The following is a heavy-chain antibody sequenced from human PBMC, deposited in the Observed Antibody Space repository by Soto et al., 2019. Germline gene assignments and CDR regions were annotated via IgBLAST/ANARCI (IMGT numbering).Heavy chain of an antibody. CDR2: IYPGDSDT. J-gene: IGHJ4*01. CDR1: GSPFTTYW. V-gene: IGHV5-51*01. CDR3: ARPPNIFDFDT. Sequence: GESLKISCKVFGSPFTTYWIGWVRQMPGKGLEWMGIIYPGDSDTRYSPSFQGQVTISADKSISTAYLQWSSLKASDTAMYYWARPPNIFDFDTGGNGTLVPVPS. D-gene: IGHD3-3*02.